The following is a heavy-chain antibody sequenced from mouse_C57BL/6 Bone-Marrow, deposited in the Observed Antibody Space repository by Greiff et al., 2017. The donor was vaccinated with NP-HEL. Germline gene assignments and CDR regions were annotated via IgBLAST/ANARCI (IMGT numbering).Heavy chain of an antibody. CDR2: IRSKSNNYAT. Sequence: EVQLVESGGGLVQPKGSLKLSCAASGFSFTTYAMNWVRQAPGKGLEWVARIRSKSNNYATYYADSVKDRFTISRDDSESLLYLQMNNLKTDSTAVDDCVRHVYDGYRWGWYFDVWGTGTTVTVSS. D-gene: IGHD2-3*01. CDR1: GFSFTTYA. V-gene: IGHV10-1*01. J-gene: IGHJ1*03. CDR3: VRHVYDGYRWGWYFDV.